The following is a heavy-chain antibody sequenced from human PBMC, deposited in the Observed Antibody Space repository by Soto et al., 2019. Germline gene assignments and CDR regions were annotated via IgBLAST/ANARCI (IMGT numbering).Heavy chain of an antibody. Sequence: GWSLRLSCAASGFTFDDYAMHWVRQAPGKGLEWVSGISWNSGSIGYADSVKGRFTISRDNAKKSLYLQMNSLRAEDTALYYCAKDMGGSGSPDYYYYGMDVWGQGTTVTV. J-gene: IGHJ6*02. CDR1: GFTFDDYA. D-gene: IGHD3-10*01. V-gene: IGHV3-9*01. CDR2: ISWNSGSI. CDR3: AKDMGGSGSPDYYYYGMDV.